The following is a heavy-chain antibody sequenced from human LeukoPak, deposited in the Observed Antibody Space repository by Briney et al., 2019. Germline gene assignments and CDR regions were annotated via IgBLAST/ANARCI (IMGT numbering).Heavy chain of an antibody. Sequence: SQTLSLTCTVSGGSISSGGYYWSWIRQHPGKGLEWIGYIYYSGSTYYNPSLKSRGSISVDTSKNQFSLKLSSVTAADTAVYYCARCPLVRGVILPWFDPWGQGTLVSVSS. CDR1: GGSISSGGYY. CDR3: ARCPLVRGVILPWFDP. D-gene: IGHD3-10*01. V-gene: IGHV4-31*03. J-gene: IGHJ5*02. CDR2: IYYSGST.